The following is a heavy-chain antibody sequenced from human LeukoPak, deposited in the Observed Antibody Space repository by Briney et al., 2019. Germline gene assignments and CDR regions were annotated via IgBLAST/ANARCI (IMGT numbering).Heavy chain of an antibody. Sequence: PGGSLRLSCVASGFTSVNYWMNWVRQAPGRGLEYVADINQDGSEKNYVDSVKGRVIISRDNAKNSLYLQMNSLRAEDTAIYYCARGNGWIIALWGQGTLVTVSS. D-gene: IGHD1-1*01. CDR3: ARGNGWIIAL. V-gene: IGHV3-7*03. J-gene: IGHJ4*02. CDR2: INQDGSEK. CDR1: GFTSVNYW.